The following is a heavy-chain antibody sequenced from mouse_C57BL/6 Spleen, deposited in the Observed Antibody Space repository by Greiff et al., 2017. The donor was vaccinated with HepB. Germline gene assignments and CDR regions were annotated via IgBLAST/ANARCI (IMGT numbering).Heavy chain of an antibody. J-gene: IGHJ1*03. Sequence: EVQLQQSGPELVKPGASVKISCKASGYTFTDYYMNWVKQSHGKSLEWIGDINPNNGGTSYNQKFKGKATLTVDKSSSTAYMQLSSLTSEDSAVYYWARWGTTVVALYWYFDVWGTGTTVTVSS. CDR3: ARWGTTVVALYWYFDV. CDR1: GYTFTDYY. CDR2: INPNNGGT. D-gene: IGHD1-1*01. V-gene: IGHV1-26*01.